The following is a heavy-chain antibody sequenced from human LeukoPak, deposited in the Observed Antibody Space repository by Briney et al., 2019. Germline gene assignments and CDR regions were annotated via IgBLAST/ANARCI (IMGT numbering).Heavy chain of an antibody. CDR1: GYTFTSYY. D-gene: IGHD5-24*01. Sequence: ASVKVSCKASGYTFTSYYMHWVRQAPGQGLEWMGIINPSGGSTSYAQKFQGRVTMTRDTSTSTVYMELSSLRSEDTAVYYCARAQRRDGYKVSPIDYWGQGTLVTVSS. CDR2: INPSGGST. J-gene: IGHJ4*02. CDR3: ARAQRRDGYKVSPIDY. V-gene: IGHV1-46*01.